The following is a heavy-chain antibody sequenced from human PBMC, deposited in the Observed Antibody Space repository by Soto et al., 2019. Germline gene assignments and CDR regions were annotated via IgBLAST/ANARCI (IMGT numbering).Heavy chain of an antibody. V-gene: IGHV3-23*01. CDR2: ISGSGGST. CDR1: GFTFSSYA. J-gene: IGHJ4*02. Sequence: GGSLILSCAASGFTFSSYAMSWVRQAPGKGLEWVSAISGSGGSTYYADSVKGRFTISRDNSKNTLYLQMNSLRAEDTAVYYCAKDEGYCSSTSCYADYWGQGTLVTVSS. D-gene: IGHD2-2*01. CDR3: AKDEGYCSSTSCYADY.